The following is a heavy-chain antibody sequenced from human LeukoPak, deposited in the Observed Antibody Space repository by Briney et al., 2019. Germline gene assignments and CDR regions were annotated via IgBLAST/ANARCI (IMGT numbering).Heavy chain of an antibody. V-gene: IGHV1-18*04. CDR3: ARGGIYCSGGSCYSEALPLDY. Sequence: ASVKLSCKASGYTFTSYGISWVRQAPGQGLEWMGWISAYNGNTNYAQKLQGRVTMTTDTSTSTAYMELRSLRSDDTAVYDCARGGIYCSGGSCYSEALPLDYWGQGTLVTVS. D-gene: IGHD2-15*01. J-gene: IGHJ4*02. CDR2: ISAYNGNT. CDR1: GYTFTSYG.